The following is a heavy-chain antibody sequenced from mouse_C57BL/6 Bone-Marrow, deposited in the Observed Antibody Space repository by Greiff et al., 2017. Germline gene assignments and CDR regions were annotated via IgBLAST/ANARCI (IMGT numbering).Heavy chain of an antibody. D-gene: IGHD2-4*01. CDR2: INPNYGTT. CDR3: ARGYDYDYAMDY. J-gene: IGHJ4*01. V-gene: IGHV1-39*01. Sequence: EVKLVESGPELVKPGASVKISCKASGYSFTDYNMNWVKQSNGKSLEWIGVINPNYGTTSYNQKFKGKATLTVDQSSSTAYMQLNSLTSEYSAVYYWARGYDYDYAMDYWGQGTSVTVSS. CDR1: GYSFTDYN.